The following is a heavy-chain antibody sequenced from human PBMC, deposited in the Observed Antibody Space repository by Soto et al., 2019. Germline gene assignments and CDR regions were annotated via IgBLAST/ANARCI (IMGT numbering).Heavy chain of an antibody. Sequence: SETLSLTCTVSGGSISSGGYYWSWIRQHPGKGLEWIGYIYYSGSTYYNPSLKSRVTISVDTSKNQFSLKLSSVTAADTAVYYCARIGDYDLPLFDYWGQGTLVTVSS. V-gene: IGHV4-31*03. CDR3: ARIGDYDLPLFDY. D-gene: IGHD4-17*01. CDR2: IYYSGST. J-gene: IGHJ4*02. CDR1: GGSISSGGYY.